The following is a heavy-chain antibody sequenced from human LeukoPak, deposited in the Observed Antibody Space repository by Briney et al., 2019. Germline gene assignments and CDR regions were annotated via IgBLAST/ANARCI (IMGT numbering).Heavy chain of an antibody. J-gene: IGHJ5*02. CDR2: IIPILGIA. CDR1: GGTFSSYT. D-gene: IGHD2-2*01. Sequence: SVKVSCKASGGTFSSYTISWVRQAPGQGLEWMGRIIPILGIANYAQKFQGRVTITADKSTSTAYMELSSLRSEDTAVYYCARGHHRYCSSTSCPNWFDPWGQGTLVTVSS. V-gene: IGHV1-69*02. CDR3: ARGHHRYCSSTSCPNWFDP.